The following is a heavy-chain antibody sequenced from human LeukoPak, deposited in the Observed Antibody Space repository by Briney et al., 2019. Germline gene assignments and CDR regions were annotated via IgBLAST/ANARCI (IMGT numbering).Heavy chain of an antibody. J-gene: IGHJ4*02. CDR2: INPNSGDT. V-gene: IGHV1-2*02. CDR1: GYTFTDYS. CDR3: TRGHTTWSSFDY. Sequence: ASVKVSCKASGYTFTDYSMHWVRPAPGQGLEWMGWINPNSGDTDSAQKFRGRVTMTRDTSISTAYMELSNLRSDDTAVYYCTRGHTTWSSFDYWGQGTLVTVSS. D-gene: IGHD6-19*01.